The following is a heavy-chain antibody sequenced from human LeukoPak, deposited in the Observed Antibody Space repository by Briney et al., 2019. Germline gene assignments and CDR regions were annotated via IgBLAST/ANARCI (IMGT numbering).Heavy chain of an antibody. V-gene: IGHV5-51*01. CDR3: ARYSGWSPGHFDY. J-gene: IGHJ4*02. CDR1: GYSFTSYW. Sequence: GASLQISCKGSGYSFTSYWIGWVRQLPGKGLEWMGIIYPGDSDTRYSPSFQGQVTISADKSISTAYLQWSSLKASDTAMYYCARYSGWSPGHFDYWGQGTLVTVSS. CDR2: IYPGDSDT. D-gene: IGHD6-19*01.